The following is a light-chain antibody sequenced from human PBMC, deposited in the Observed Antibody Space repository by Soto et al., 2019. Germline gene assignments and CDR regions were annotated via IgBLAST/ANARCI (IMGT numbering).Light chain of an antibody. CDR2: GNT. CDR1: SSNIGAGYD. V-gene: IGLV1-40*01. CDR3: PSYDSSLSAWV. Sequence: QSVLTQPPSVSGAPGQRVTISCTASSSNIGAGYDVHWYQQLPGTAPKLLIYGNTNRPSGVPDRFSGSKSGTSASLAITGLQAEAEADYYCPSYDSSLSAWVFGGGTTLTVL. J-gene: IGLJ3*02.